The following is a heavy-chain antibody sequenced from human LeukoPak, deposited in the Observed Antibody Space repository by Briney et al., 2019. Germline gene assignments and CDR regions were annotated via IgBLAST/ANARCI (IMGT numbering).Heavy chain of an antibody. V-gene: IGHV3-9*03. CDR2: ISWNSGSI. CDR1: GFTFDDYA. J-gene: IGHJ4*02. CDR3: AKDAGATVTTGIFDY. Sequence: GGSLRLSCAASGFTFDDYAMHWVRQSPGEGVEGVSGISWNSGSIGYADSVKGRFTISRDNAKNSLYLQMNSLRAEDMALYYCAKDAGATVTTGIFDYWGQGTLVTVSS. D-gene: IGHD4-17*01.